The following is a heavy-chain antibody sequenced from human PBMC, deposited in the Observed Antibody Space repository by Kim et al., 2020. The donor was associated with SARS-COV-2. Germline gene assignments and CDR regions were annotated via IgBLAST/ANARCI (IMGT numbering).Heavy chain of an antibody. CDR2: ISYDGSNK. CDR1: GFTFSSYA. J-gene: IGHJ4*02. V-gene: IGHV3-30-3*01. CDR3: ARDNSHYDYVWGSYRPGY. D-gene: IGHD3-16*02. Sequence: GGSLRLSCAASGFTFSSYAMHWVRQAPGKGLEWVAVISYDGSNKYYADSVKGRFTISRDNSKNTLYLQMNSLRAEDTAVYYCARDNSHYDYVWGSYRPGYWGQGTLVTVSS.